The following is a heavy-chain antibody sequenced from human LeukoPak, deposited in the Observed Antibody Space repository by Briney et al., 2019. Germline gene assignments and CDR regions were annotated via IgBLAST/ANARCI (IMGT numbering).Heavy chain of an antibody. V-gene: IGHV1-18*01. D-gene: IGHD2-2*01. Sequence: ASVKVSCKASGYTFTSYGISWVRQAPGQGLEWMGWISAYNGNTNYAQKLQGRVTMTTDTSTSTAYMELRSLRSDDTAVYYCAGEDIVVGGYYYYMDVWGKGTTVTVSS. J-gene: IGHJ6*03. CDR2: ISAYNGNT. CDR3: AGEDIVVGGYYYYMDV. CDR1: GYTFTSYG.